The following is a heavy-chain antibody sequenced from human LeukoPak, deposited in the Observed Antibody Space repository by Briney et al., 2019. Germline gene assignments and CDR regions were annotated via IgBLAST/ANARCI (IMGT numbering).Heavy chain of an antibody. V-gene: IGHV7-4-1*02. J-gene: IGHJ1*01. CDR2: INTNTGNP. CDR1: GYTFTSYA. D-gene: IGHD1-26*01. CDR3: ARGTLGPPTPFQH. Sequence: ASVKVSCKASGYTFTSYAMNWVRQAPGPGLEWMGWINTNTGNPAYAQGFTGRFVSSLDTSVSTAYLQISSLKAEDTAVYYCARGTLGPPTPFQHWGQGTLVTVSS.